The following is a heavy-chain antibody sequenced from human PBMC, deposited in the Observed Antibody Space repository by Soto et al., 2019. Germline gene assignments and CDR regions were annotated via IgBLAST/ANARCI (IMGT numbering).Heavy chain of an antibody. CDR3: ASYYYYYYGMDV. Sequence: QLQLQESGPGLVKPSETLSLTCTVSGGSISSSSYYWGWIRQPPGKGLEWIGSIYYSGSTYYNPSLKSRVTISVDTAKNQFSLKLSSVTAADTAVYYCASYYYYYYGMDVWGQGTTVTVSS. V-gene: IGHV4-39*01. CDR2: IYYSGST. J-gene: IGHJ6*02. CDR1: GGSISSSSYY.